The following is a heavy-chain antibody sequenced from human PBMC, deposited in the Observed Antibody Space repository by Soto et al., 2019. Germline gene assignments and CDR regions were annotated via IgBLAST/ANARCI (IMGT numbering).Heavy chain of an antibody. Sequence: QVQLQESGPGLVNPSQTLSLTCTVSGGSISSGDYYWSWIRQPPGKGLEWIGYIYYSGSTYDNPSLKSRVTISVDTSKNQFSLKLSSVTAADTAVYYCARDRGLFNYYYYGMDVWGQGTTVTVSS. J-gene: IGHJ6*02. CDR3: ARDRGLFNYYYYGMDV. D-gene: IGHD2-21*01. CDR2: IYYSGST. V-gene: IGHV4-30-4*01. CDR1: GGSISSGDYY.